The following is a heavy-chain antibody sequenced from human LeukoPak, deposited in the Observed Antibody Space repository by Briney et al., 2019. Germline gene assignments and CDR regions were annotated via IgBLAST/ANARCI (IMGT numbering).Heavy chain of an antibody. CDR3: ARDGYDFWSAAPTYYFDY. J-gene: IGHJ4*02. CDR2: IYYSGST. Sequence: PSETLSLTCTVSGGSISSYYWSWIRQPPGKGLEWIGYIYYSGSTNYNPSLKSRATISVDTSKNQFSMKLSSVTAADTAVYYCARDGYDFWSAAPTYYFDYWGQGTLVTVSS. V-gene: IGHV4-59*01. CDR1: GGSISSYY. D-gene: IGHD3-3*01.